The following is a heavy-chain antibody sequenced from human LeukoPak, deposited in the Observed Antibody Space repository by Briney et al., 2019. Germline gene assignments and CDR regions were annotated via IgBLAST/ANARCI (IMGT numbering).Heavy chain of an antibody. CDR3: AKPSGSGVDY. CDR2: ISSSGSTI. Sequence: GGSLRLSCAASGFTFSDYEMNWVRQAPGKGLEWVSYISSSGSTIYYADSVKGRFIITRDNFKNTLYLQMNSLRLEDMAVYYCAKPSGSGVDYWGRGTRVTVSS. CDR1: GFTFSDYE. V-gene: IGHV3-48*03. J-gene: IGHJ4*02. D-gene: IGHD1-26*01.